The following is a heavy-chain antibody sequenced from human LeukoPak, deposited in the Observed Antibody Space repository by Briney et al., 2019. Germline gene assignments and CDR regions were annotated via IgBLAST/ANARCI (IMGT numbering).Heavy chain of an antibody. J-gene: IGHJ4*02. V-gene: IGHV3-11*04. D-gene: IGHD2-2*01. CDR3: ARYCSSTSCYVRLDY. Sequence: GGSLRLSCAASGFTFSDYYMSWLRQAPGKGLEWVSYISSSGSTIYYADSVKGRFTISRDNAKNSLYLQMNSLRAEDTAVYYCARYCSSTSCYVRLDYWGQGTLVTVSS. CDR1: GFTFSDYY. CDR2: ISSSGSTI.